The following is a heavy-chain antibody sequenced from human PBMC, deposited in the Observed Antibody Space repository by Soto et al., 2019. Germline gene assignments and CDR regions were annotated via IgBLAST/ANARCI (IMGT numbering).Heavy chain of an antibody. CDR2: ISTYNGNT. CDR3: ESDDGQWLLSD. J-gene: IGHJ1*01. D-gene: IGHD6-19*01. Sequence: QVQLVQSGAEVKKPGASVKVSCKASGYIFTSHGISWVRQAPGQALEWMGRISTYNGNTKYAQKLQGRVTMTTDTSASIACVESGSLGSHDTAGYYCESDDGQWLLSDWGQGTLVTVSS. CDR1: GYIFTSHG. V-gene: IGHV1-18*01.